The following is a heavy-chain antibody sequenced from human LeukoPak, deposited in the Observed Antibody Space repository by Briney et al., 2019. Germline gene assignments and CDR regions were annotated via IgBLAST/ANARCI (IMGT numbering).Heavy chain of an antibody. V-gene: IGHV3-21*01. CDR3: ARDGCGGDCYTLLDY. Sequence: GGSLRLSCAASGFTFSSYSMNWVRQAPGKGREWVSSISSSSSYIYYADSVKGRFTISRDNAKNSLYLQMNSLRAEDTAVYYCARDGCGGDCYTLLDYWGQGTLVTVSS. D-gene: IGHD2-21*01. CDR2: ISSSSSYI. J-gene: IGHJ4*02. CDR1: GFTFSSYS.